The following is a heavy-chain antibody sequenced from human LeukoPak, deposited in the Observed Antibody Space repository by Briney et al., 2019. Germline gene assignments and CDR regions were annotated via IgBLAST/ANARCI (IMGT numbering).Heavy chain of an antibody. Sequence: GGSLRLSCAASGFTFDDYGMSWVRHAPGKGLEWVSGINWNGGSTGYADSVKGRFTISRDNAKHSLYLQMNSLRAEDTAVYYCAKRKYYDSSGFDYWGQGTLVTVSS. CDR2: INWNGGST. D-gene: IGHD3-16*01. CDR1: GFTFDDYG. CDR3: AKRKYYDSSGFDY. V-gene: IGHV3-20*04. J-gene: IGHJ4*02.